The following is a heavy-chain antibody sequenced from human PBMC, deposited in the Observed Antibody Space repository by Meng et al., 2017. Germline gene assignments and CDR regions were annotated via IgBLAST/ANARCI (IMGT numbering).Heavy chain of an antibody. CDR2: INTKTGKP. CDR3: ARGHSSGWYSFFDY. V-gene: IGHV7-4-1*02. Sequence: VHLVQPGSELKEPGASVQVSCKASGYPFSTNVMNWVRQAPGQGLEWMGWINTKTGKPTYAQGFTGRLAFSLDTSASTAFLQINSLKAEDTAVYYCARGHSSGWYSFFDYWGQGTLVTVSS. D-gene: IGHD6-19*01. CDR1: GYPFSTNV. J-gene: IGHJ4*02.